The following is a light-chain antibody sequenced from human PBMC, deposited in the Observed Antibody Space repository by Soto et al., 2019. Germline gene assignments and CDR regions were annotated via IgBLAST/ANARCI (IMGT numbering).Light chain of an antibody. CDR1: QSIRRF. CDR2: AAS. CDR3: QQSNTTHRT. J-gene: IGKJ1*01. V-gene: IGKV1-39*01. Sequence: DIQMTQSPSSLSASVGERVTITCRASQSIRRFLNWYQQKPGKAPKLLIYAASSLQSGVPSRFSGSGSGTDSTLTISSLQPEDLATYYCQQSNTTHRTFGQGTKVDIK.